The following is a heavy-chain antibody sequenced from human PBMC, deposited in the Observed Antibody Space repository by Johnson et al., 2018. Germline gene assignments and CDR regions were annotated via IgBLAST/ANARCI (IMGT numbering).Heavy chain of an antibody. CDR1: GGSFSGYY. Sequence: QVQLQQGGAGLLKPSETVSLTCAVYGGSFSGYYWSWIRQPPGKGLEWIGEINHSGSTNYNPSLKTRVTILVDTSKNQFSLRLSSVTAADTPVYYCARGTYCSGGRCYRKYLYYYYYMDVWGKGTTVTVSS. D-gene: IGHD2-15*01. V-gene: IGHV4-34*01. J-gene: IGHJ6*03. CDR2: INHSGST. CDR3: ARGTYCSGGRCYRKYLYYYYYMDV.